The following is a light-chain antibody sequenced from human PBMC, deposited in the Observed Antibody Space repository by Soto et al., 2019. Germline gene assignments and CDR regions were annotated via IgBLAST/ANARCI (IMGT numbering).Light chain of an antibody. CDR2: KAS. CDR3: QQQGRYPWT. CDR1: QSVGSW. V-gene: IGKV1-5*03. J-gene: IGKJ1*01. Sequence: QMTQSPSTLSASVGDRVTITCWASQSVGSWLAWHQQKAGRAPRVLVYKASSLQHGVPSRFSGSGSGTEFTLTISSRQPDDVATYFCQQQGRYPWTFGQGTKVEIK.